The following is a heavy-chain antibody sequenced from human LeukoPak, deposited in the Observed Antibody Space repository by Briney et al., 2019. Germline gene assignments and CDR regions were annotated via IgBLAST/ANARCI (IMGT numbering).Heavy chain of an antibody. CDR3: ARDVVVTASYSAFDI. J-gene: IGHJ3*02. V-gene: IGHV5-51*01. CDR1: GCSFTSYW. CDR2: IYPGDSDT. D-gene: IGHD2-21*02. Sequence: GESLKISCKGSGCSFTSYWIGWVRQMPGKGLEWMGIIYPGDSDTRYSPSFQGQVTISADKSISTAYLQWSSLKASDTAMYYCARDVVVTASYSAFDIWGQGTMVTVSS.